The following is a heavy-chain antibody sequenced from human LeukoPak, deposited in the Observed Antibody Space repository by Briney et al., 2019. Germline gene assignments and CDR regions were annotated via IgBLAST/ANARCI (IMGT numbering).Heavy chain of an antibody. V-gene: IGHV3-48*03. CDR1: RFTFSSYE. CDR3: AREDTGVAFDI. Sequence: PGRCLRLSCAAARFTFSSYEMDWVRQAPGKRMEWVSYISGSGLKNYADSVKGRFTISRDNAKNSLYLQMKSLRVEDTAVYYCAREDTGVAFDIWGQGTTVTV. CDR2: ISGSGLK. D-gene: IGHD2-8*01. J-gene: IGHJ3*02.